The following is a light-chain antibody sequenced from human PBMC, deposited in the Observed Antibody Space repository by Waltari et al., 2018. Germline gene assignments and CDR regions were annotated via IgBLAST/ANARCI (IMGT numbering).Light chain of an antibody. J-gene: IGLJ3*02. Sequence: QSVLTQPPSMSGAPGQKVTIPCTGGSSNFVAGYDVHWYQQFPGAAPKLLIFGNTNRASGVPGRFSGSKSGTSASLAIAGLQSEDEAVYYCQSFDSDLSGSVFGGGTKLTVL. CDR3: QSFDSDLSGSV. CDR2: GNT. CDR1: SSNFVAGYD. V-gene: IGLV1-40*01.